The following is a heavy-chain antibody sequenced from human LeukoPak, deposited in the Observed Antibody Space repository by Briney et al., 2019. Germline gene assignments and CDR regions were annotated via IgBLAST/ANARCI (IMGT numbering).Heavy chain of an antibody. CDR1: GGSISSSNW. CDR3: ACVTGLYYFDF. Sequence: NPSGTLSLTCAVSGGSISSSNWWSWARQPPGKGLEWIGHIYYSGDTYYNPSLKSRVAISVDTSKNQFSLKLSSVTAADTAVYYCACVTGLYYFDFWGQGTLVTVSS. J-gene: IGHJ4*02. V-gene: IGHV4-4*02. CDR2: IYYSGDT. D-gene: IGHD1-20*01.